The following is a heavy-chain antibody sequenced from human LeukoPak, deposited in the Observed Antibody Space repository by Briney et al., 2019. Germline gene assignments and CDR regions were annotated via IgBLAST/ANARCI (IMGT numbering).Heavy chain of an antibody. V-gene: IGHV4-39*01. CDR1: GASISGSGYY. CDR3: ARRIHIPYYYGSGTGYYMDV. D-gene: IGHD3-10*01. J-gene: IGHJ6*03. Sequence: SETLSLTCTVSGASISGSGYYWGWIRQPPGKGLEWIGSIYSSGSTYYNASLQSRVTISIETSKNQISLRLSSVTAADTAVYYCARRIHIPYYYGSGTGYYMDVWGKGTTVTISS. CDR2: IYSSGST.